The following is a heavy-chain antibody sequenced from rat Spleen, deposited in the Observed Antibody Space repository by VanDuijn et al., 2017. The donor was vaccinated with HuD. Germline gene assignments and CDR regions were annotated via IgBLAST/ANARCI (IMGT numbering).Heavy chain of an antibody. V-gene: IGHV5-25*01. CDR2: ISNTGGTT. CDR3: ARQNWPYYFDY. D-gene: IGHD5-1*01. Sequence: EVQLVESGGGLVQPGRSLTLSCAASGFIFSDYYMAWVRQAPKKGLEWVASISNTGGTTYYPDSMKGRFTISRDIARSTLYLQMDSLRSEDTATYYCARQNWPYYFDYWGQGVMVTVSS. CDR1: GFIFSDYY. J-gene: IGHJ2*01.